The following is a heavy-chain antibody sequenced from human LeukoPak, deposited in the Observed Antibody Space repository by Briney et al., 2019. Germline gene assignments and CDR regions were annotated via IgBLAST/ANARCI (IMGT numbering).Heavy chain of an antibody. CDR1: GGSFSGYY. V-gene: IGHV4-34*01. J-gene: IGHJ4*02. CDR2: INHSGST. CDR3: ARGYYCDSSGYYYKLDY. Sequence: PSETLSLTCAVYGGSFSGYYWSWIRQPPGKGLEWIGEINHSGSTNYNPSLKSRVTISVDTSKNQFSLKLSSVTAADTAVYYCARGYYCDSSGYYYKLDYWGQGTLVTVSS. D-gene: IGHD3-22*01.